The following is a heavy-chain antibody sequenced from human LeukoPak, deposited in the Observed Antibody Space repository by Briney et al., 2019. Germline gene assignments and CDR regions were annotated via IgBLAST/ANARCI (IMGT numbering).Heavy chain of an antibody. J-gene: IGHJ5*02. CDR2: VSDSGDLT. D-gene: IGHD2-2*01. V-gene: IGHV3-23*01. Sequence: PGGSLRLSCTASGFTFNTYAMTWVRHLPGKGLEWVSTVSDSGDLTYYADSVKGRFTISRDNSRNTLYLQMNSLRVEDTAVYYCAKDRPPNYSSRQGFSDNWFDPWGQGTLVTVSS. CDR3: AKDRPPNYSSRQGFSDNWFDP. CDR1: GFTFNTYA.